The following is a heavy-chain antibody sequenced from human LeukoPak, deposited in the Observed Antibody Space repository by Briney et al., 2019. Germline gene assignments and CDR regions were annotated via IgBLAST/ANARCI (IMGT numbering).Heavy chain of an antibody. CDR3: ARFVRGTDAFDV. CDR1: GFTFSSYA. J-gene: IGHJ3*01. CDR2: ISYDGSNK. D-gene: IGHD3-10*01. Sequence: GGSLRLSCAASGFTFSSYAMHWVRQAPGKGLEWVAVISYDGSNKYYADSVKGRFTISRDNAKNTLDLQMSRLRAEDTAVYYCARFVRGTDAFDVWGQGTMVTVSS. V-gene: IGHV3-30-3*01.